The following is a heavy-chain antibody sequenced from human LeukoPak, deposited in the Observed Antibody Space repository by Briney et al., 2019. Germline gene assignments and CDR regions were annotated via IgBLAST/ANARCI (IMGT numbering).Heavy chain of an antibody. CDR1: GGSISSGGYY. CDR2: IYYSGST. Sequence: SETLSLTCTGSGGSISSGGYYWSWIRQHPGKGLEWIGYIYYSGSTYYNPSLKSRVTISVDTSKNQFSLKLSSVTAADTAVYYCARVDSGGSSPPFDYWGQGTLVTVSS. J-gene: IGHJ4*02. CDR3: ARVDSGGSSPPFDY. D-gene: IGHD2-15*01. V-gene: IGHV4-31*03.